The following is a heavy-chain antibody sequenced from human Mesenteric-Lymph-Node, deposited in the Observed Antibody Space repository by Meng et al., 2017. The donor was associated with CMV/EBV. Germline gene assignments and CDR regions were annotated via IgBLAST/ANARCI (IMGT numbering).Heavy chain of an antibody. CDR3: AREYSVVRGVTVEGNYFDW. Sequence: FSSYVMTWVRQAPGRGLDWVCTISGSHIYTYYADSVKDRVTITRDNAKNSLYLQMNSLRAEDTAVYYCAREYSVVRGVTVEGNYFDWWGQGTLVTVSS. J-gene: IGHJ4*02. CDR2: ISGSHIYT. V-gene: IGHV3-21*01. CDR1: FSSYV. D-gene: IGHD3-10*01.